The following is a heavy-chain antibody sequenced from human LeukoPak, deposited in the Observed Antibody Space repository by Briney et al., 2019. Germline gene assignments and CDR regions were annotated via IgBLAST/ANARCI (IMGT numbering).Heavy chain of an antibody. Sequence: GRSLRLSCAASGFTFSNYGMQWVRQAPGKGLEWVAVIWYDGSNKYCADSVKGRFTISRDNSKNTLYLQINSLRAEDTAMYYCARELPPVVNYRFDHWGQGTLVTVSS. CDR1: GFTFSNYG. J-gene: IGHJ5*02. V-gene: IGHV3-33*01. D-gene: IGHD1-7*01. CDR3: ARELPPVVNYRFDH. CDR2: IWYDGSNK.